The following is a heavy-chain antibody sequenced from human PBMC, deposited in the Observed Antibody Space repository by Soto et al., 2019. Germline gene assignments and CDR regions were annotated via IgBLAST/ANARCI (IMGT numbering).Heavy chain of an antibody. V-gene: IGHV4-31*03. CDR2: ISHLGST. D-gene: IGHD3-16*01. Sequence: QVQLQESGPGLVRPSQTLSLTCTVSGGSISIAGYYWSWVRQHPGKGLEWIGYISHLGSTYYNPSLKNRVPISVVSSETQFSLKLTSVTATDTAVYYCARQPIYADYVGLLDPWGPGTLVTVSS. CDR1: GGSISIAGYY. J-gene: IGHJ5*02. CDR3: ARQPIYADYVGLLDP.